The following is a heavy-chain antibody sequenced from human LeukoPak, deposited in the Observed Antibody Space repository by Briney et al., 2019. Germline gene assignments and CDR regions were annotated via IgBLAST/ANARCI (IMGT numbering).Heavy chain of an antibody. CDR1: GGSFSGYY. J-gene: IGHJ5*02. CDR2: INHSGST. V-gene: IGHV4-34*01. Sequence: SETLSLTCAVYGGSFSGYYWSWIRQPPGKGLEWIGEINHSGSTNYNPSLKSRVTISVDTSKNQFSLKLSSVTAADTAVYYCAGSQGYCSSTSCYPIEYNWFDPWGQGTLVTVSS. D-gene: IGHD2-2*01. CDR3: AGSQGYCSSTSCYPIEYNWFDP.